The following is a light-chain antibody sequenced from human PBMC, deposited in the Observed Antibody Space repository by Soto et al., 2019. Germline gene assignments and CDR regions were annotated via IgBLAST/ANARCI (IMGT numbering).Light chain of an antibody. V-gene: IGLV3-21*02. Sequence: SYALTQPPSVSVAPGQTARITGGGTNIGGKSVHWYQQKPGQAPVLVVYDDSDRPSGIPDRFSGSNSGDTATLTIRRVEDGDEADYYCHVWDSSSDHYVFGTGTKLTVL. CDR1: NIGGKS. CDR3: HVWDSSSDHYV. CDR2: DDS. J-gene: IGLJ1*01.